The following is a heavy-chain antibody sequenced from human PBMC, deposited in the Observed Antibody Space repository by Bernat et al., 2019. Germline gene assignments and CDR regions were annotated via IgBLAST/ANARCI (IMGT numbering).Heavy chain of an antibody. V-gene: IGHV3-23*01. CDR1: GFPFSSYA. J-gene: IGHJ4*02. D-gene: IGHD2-2*01. CDR3: ANIIVVVPAGDY. CDR2: ISGSGGST. Sequence: EVQLLESGGGLVQPGGSLRLSCAASGFPFSSYAMSWVRQAPGKGLEWVSAISGSGGSTYYADSVKGRFTISRDNSKNTLYLQMNSLRAEDTAVYYCANIIVVVPAGDYWGQGTLVTVSS.